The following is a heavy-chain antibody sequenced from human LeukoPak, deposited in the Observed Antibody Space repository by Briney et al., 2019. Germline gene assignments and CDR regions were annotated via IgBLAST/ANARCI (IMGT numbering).Heavy chain of an antibody. J-gene: IGHJ4*02. CDR2: INPSGGST. CDR1: GYTFTSYY. CDR3: ATDLGNYYDSSGYYFLRDY. V-gene: IGHV1-46*01. Sequence: ASVKVSCKASGYTFTSYYMHWVRQAPGQGLEWMGIINPSGGSTSYAQKFQGRVTMTRDTSTSTVYMELSSLRSEDTAVYYCATDLGNYYDSSGYYFLRDYWGQGTLVTVSS. D-gene: IGHD3-22*01.